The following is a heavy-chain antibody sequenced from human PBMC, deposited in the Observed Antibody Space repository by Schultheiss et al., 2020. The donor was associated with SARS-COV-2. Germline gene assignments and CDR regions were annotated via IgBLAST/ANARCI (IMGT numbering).Heavy chain of an antibody. V-gene: IGHV4-59*05. J-gene: IGHJ2*01. D-gene: IGHD4-17*01. CDR1: GGSISSYY. Sequence: SETLSLTCTVSGGSISSYYWSWIRQPAGKGLEWIGRIYYSGSTYYNPSLKSRVTISVDTSKNQFSLKLSSVTAADTAVYYCARVLGPPHYGDPYWYFDLWGRGTLVTVS. CDR2: IYYSGST. CDR3: ARVLGPPHYGDPYWYFDL.